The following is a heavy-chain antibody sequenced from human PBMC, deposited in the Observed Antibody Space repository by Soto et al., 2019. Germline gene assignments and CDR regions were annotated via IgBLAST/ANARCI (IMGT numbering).Heavy chain of an antibody. V-gene: IGHV4-39*01. J-gene: IGHJ6*03. CDR2: IYYSGST. Sequence: SETLSLTCTVSGGSISSSSYYWGWIRQPPGKGLEWIGSIYYSGSTYYNPSLKSRVTISVDTSKNQFSLKLSSVTAADTAVYYCARHVGPRITIFGVVIAAGYYMDVWGKGTTVTVSS. D-gene: IGHD3-3*01. CDR3: ARHVGPRITIFGVVIAAGYYMDV. CDR1: GGSISSSSYY.